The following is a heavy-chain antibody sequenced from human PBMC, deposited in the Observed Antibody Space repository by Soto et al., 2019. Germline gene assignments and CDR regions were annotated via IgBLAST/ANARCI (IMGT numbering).Heavy chain of an antibody. V-gene: IGHV3-66*01. J-gene: IGHJ4*02. CDR2: IYTGGYT. Sequence: EVQLVESGGDLVQPGGSLRLSCAASGFTVSNNYMSWVRQAPGKGLEWVSVIYTGGYTNYADYVKGRFPISRDSSKNTLYLQMDSLRAEDTAVYYCAREAIIVIAAPEYYFDYWGQGTLVTVSS. CDR3: AREAIIVIAAPEYYFDY. CDR1: GFTVSNNY. D-gene: IGHD3-22*01.